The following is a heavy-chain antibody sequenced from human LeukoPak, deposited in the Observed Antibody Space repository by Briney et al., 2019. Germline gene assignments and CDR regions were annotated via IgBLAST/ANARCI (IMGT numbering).Heavy chain of an antibody. V-gene: IGHV1-18*01. D-gene: IGHD3-3*01. J-gene: IGHJ6*04. Sequence: ASVKVSCKASGYTFTSYGISWVRQAPGQGLEWMGWISAYNGNTNYAQKLQGRVTMTTDTSTSTAYMELRSLRSDDTAVYYCARDRAYYDFWSGYSPDVWGKGTAVTVSS. CDR3: ARDRAYYDFWSGYSPDV. CDR1: GYTFTSYG. CDR2: ISAYNGNT.